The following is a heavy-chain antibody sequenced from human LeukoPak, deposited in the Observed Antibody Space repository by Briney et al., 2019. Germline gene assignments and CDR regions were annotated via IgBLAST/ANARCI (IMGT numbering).Heavy chain of an antibody. V-gene: IGHV1-18*01. CDR1: GYTFTNFG. D-gene: IGHD5-18*01. CDR2: ITPYNGKT. CDR3: ARVRDTYADY. Sequence: ASVKVSCKASGYTFTNFGISWVRQAPGQGLAWMGWITPYNGKTYYPQKFQGRVTLTTDKSTSTAYMELRSLRSDDTAVYYCARVRDTYADYWGQGTLVTVSS. J-gene: IGHJ4*02.